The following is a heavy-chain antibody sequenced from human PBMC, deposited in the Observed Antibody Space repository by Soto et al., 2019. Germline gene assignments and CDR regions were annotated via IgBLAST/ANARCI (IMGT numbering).Heavy chain of an antibody. Sequence: SETLSLTCAVYGGSFSDYHWNWIRQPPGKGLEWIGEINHSGSTNYNPSLKSRVTISVDTSKNQFSLKLSSVTAADTAVYYCARCCFGGYDFWSGYSQRNYYYMDVWGKGTPVTVSS. D-gene: IGHD3-3*01. J-gene: IGHJ6*03. CDR1: GGSFSDYH. CDR2: INHSGST. V-gene: IGHV4-34*01. CDR3: ARCCFGGYDFWSGYSQRNYYYMDV.